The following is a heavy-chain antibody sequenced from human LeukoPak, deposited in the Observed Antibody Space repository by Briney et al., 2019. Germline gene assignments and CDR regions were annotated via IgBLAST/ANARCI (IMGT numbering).Heavy chain of an antibody. J-gene: IGHJ6*03. V-gene: IGHV3-72*01. CDR1: GFIFSDHY. CDR3: ARYYDFRSSYSSYYYMDV. D-gene: IGHD3-3*01. Sequence: GGSLRLSCAASGFIFSDHYMDWVRQAPGKGLEWVGRTRNKANSYTTEYAASVKGRFTISRDDSKNSLYLQMNSLRAEDTAVYYCARYYDFRSSYSSYYYMDVWGKGTTVTISS. CDR2: TRNKANSYTT.